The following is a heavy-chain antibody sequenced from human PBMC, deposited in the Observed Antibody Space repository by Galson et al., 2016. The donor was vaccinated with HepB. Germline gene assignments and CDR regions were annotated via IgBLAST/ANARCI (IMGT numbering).Heavy chain of an antibody. J-gene: IGHJ5*02. CDR1: GGSISSHSYY. CDR2: IYYRGRT. CDR3: SRHRCSTSSCDVDL. V-gene: IGHV4-39*01. D-gene: IGHD2-15*01. Sequence: SETLSLTCSVSGGSISSHSYYWGRIRQSPGKGLEWIVTIYYRGRTYYNRSLKSRVTISVDTSKNQFSLNLSSVTAADTAVFYCSRHRCSTSSCDVDLWGQGTLVTVSS.